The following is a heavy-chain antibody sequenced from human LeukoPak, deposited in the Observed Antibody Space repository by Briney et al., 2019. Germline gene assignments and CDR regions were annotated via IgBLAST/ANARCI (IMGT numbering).Heavy chain of an antibody. CDR1: GGSISGYY. J-gene: IGHJ4*02. V-gene: IGHV4-59*01. Sequence: PSETLSLTCIVSGGSISGYYWSWIRQPPGKGLEWIGYIYYTGTTNYNPSLKSRITISADTSKNQFSLKLSSVTAADTAVYYCARVSPDRVFDYWGQGTLVTVSS. CDR2: IYYTGTT. D-gene: IGHD2/OR15-2a*01. CDR3: ARVSPDRVFDY.